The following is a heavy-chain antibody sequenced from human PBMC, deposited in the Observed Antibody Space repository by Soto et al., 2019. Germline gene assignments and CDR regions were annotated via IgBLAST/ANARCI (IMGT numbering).Heavy chain of an antibody. D-gene: IGHD2-8*01. V-gene: IGHV1-58*02. CDR3: AAPTNSDAFDI. CDR2: IVVGSGNT. Sequence: GASVKVSGKASGVTFTSSAMQWVRQARGQRLEWIGWIVVGSGNTNYAQKFQERVTITRDMSTSTAYMELSSLRSEDTAVYYCAAPTNSDAFDIWGQGTMVTVSS. J-gene: IGHJ3*02. CDR1: GVTFTSSA.